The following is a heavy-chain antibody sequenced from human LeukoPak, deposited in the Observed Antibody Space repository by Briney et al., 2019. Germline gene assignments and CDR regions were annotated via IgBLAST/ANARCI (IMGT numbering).Heavy chain of an antibody. V-gene: IGHV3-30*18. Sequence: QAGMSLRLPCAASRFTFSSYGMHWVRQAPGKGLEWVAVISYDGNNRYYADSVKGRFTISRYNSKNTLYLQMNSLRAEDTAVYYCAKVKGEVIGAFDIWGQGTMVTVSS. CDR2: ISYDGNNR. CDR1: RFTFSSYG. CDR3: AKVKGEVIGAFDI. J-gene: IGHJ3*02. D-gene: IGHD3-16*01.